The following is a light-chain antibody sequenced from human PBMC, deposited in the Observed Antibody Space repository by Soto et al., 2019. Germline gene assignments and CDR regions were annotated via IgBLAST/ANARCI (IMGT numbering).Light chain of an antibody. Sequence: QSVLTQTPSVSGAPGQKITMSCTGSSSNIGAGYDVHWYQQVPGAAPRLLIYADNNRPSGVPDRFSASKSGTSASLAITGLQGEDEADYYCQSYDSSNWVFGGGTKLTVL. CDR1: SSNIGAGYD. CDR2: ADN. J-gene: IGLJ3*02. CDR3: QSYDSSNWV. V-gene: IGLV1-40*01.